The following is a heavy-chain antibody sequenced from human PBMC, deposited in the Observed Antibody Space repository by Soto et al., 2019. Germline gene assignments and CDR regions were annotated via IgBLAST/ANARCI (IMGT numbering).Heavy chain of an antibody. J-gene: IGHJ6*02. CDR1: GYTFIRYG. Sequence: QVQLVQSAAEVKKPGASVKVSCKASGYTFIRYGITWVRQAPGQGLEWVGWISPYNDYTEYAQKFHGRVTMTTDTSSRTVSMALRGLRSDDTAVYYSARGGYYDNVWKKLNYYGLDVWGQGTTVTVSS. D-gene: IGHD3-16*01. CDR3: ARGGYYDNVWKKLNYYGLDV. CDR2: ISPYNDYT. V-gene: IGHV1-18*01.